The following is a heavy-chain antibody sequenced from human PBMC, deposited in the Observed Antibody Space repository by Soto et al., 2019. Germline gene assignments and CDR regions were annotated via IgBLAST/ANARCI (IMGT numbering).Heavy chain of an antibody. Sequence: QVQLVQSGAEVKKPGSSVKVSCKASGGTFSSYAISWVRQSPGQGLEWRGGIIPIFGTANYAQKFQGRVTITVDEHTSRAYMELSSLRSEDTAVYYCARDRCSSTSCYRGHGMDVWGQGPTVTVSS. CDR3: ARDRCSSTSCYRGHGMDV. D-gene: IGHD2-2*02. CDR2: IIPIFGTA. J-gene: IGHJ6*02. V-gene: IGHV1-69*01. CDR1: GGTFSSYA.